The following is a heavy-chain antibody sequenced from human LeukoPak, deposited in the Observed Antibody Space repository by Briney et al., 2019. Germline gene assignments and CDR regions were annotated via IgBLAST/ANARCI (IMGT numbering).Heavy chain of an antibody. CDR2: IYPGDSDT. V-gene: IGHV5-51*01. CDR3: ARGMYYFDY. Sequence: GESLKISCKGSGYRLTSYWIGWGRQMPGKGLEWMGIIYPGDSDTRYGPSFQGQVTISADKSINTAYLQWSSLKASYTAMYYCARGMYYFDYWGQGTLVTVSS. J-gene: IGHJ4*02. D-gene: IGHD3-16*01. CDR1: GYRLTSYW.